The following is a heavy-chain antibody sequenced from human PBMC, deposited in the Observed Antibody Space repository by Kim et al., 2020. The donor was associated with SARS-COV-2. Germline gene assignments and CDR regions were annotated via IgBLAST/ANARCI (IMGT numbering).Heavy chain of an antibody. CDR3: AKTIVEARFFDY. Sequence: YYSGAGKGRFTISRDSSKKVVDLQMNSLRADDTAVYYCAKTIVEARFFDYWGQGTLVTVSS. D-gene: IGHD6-6*01. J-gene: IGHJ4*02. V-gene: IGHV3-53*01.